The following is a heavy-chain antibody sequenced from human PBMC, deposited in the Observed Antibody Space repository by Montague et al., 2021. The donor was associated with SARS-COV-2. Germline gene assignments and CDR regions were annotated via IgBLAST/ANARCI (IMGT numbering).Heavy chain of an antibody. Sequence: SETLSLTRTVSGGSITNDDWSWIRQPPGKGLEWIVNIFKNGDIDYNPSLRSRVIISVDTSKSQFSLKVTSVTAADTAAYYCARYYERSLDVWGQGTTVTVSS. CDR1: GGSITNDD. CDR2: IFKNGDI. CDR3: ARYYERSLDV. D-gene: IGHD3-16*01. V-gene: IGHV4-59*08. J-gene: IGHJ6*02.